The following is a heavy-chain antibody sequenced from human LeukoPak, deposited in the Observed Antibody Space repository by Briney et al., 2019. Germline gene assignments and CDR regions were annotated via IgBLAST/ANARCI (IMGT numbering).Heavy chain of an antibody. CDR3: ARPRWLQFGPHDS. J-gene: IGHJ4*02. D-gene: IGHD5-24*01. CDR1: GFTLGTFW. CDR2: IKQDESEK. Sequence: GGSLRLSCVASGFTLGTFWMTWVRQAPGKGLEWVANIKQDESEKHYVDSVKGRFTISRDNAKNTLYLQMNNLRGEDTAVYYCARPRWLQFGPHDSWGQGTLVTVSS. V-gene: IGHV3-7*01.